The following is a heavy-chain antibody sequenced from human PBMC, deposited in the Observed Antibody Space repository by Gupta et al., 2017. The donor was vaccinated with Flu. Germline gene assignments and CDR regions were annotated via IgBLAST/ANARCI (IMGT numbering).Heavy chain of an antibody. D-gene: IGHD2-21*01. CDR3: AREDVIDDDFDI. CDR1: GFTSSSYE. CDR2: ISSSGSTK. J-gene: IGHJ3*02. Sequence: EVQLVESGGGLVKPGGSLRLSCAASGFTSSSYEMTWVRQAPGKGLEVVSYISSSGSTKYYADSVKGRFTISRDNAKNSMYLQMNSLRAEDTAVCYCAREDVIDDDFDIWGQGTMVTVSS. V-gene: IGHV3-48*03.